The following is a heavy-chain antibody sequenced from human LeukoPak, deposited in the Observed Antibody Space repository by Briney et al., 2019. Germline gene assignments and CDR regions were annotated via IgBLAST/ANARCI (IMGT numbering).Heavy chain of an antibody. CDR2: IYPSGNT. J-gene: IGHJ5*02. V-gene: IGHV4-61*02. CDR3: ARGQYDFWSGYDINWFDP. Sequence: RASETLSLTCAVSGGSMRTGLYYWNWIRQPAGKGLEWIGRIYPSGNTNYNPSLESRVTISVDTAKNQFSLKLISVTAADTALYYCARGQYDFWSGYDINWFDPWGQGTLVTVSS. D-gene: IGHD3-3*01. CDR1: GGSMRTGLYY.